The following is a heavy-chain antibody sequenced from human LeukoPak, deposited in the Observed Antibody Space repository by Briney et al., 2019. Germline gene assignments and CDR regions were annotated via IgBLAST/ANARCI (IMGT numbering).Heavy chain of an antibody. V-gene: IGHV1-2*02. Sequence: RWASVKVSCKASGYTFTDYYTHWVRQAPGQGFEWMGWINPNDGDTNYAQKFQGRVTMTRDTSISTAHMEVSRLRSDDTAVYYCARANFLYCSSTTCLFDYWGQGTLVTVSS. J-gene: IGHJ4*02. CDR2: INPNDGDT. CDR1: GYTFTDYY. CDR3: ARANFLYCSSTTCLFDY. D-gene: IGHD2-2*01.